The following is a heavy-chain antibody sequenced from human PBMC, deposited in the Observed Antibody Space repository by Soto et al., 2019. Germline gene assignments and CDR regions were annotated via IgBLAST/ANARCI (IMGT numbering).Heavy chain of an antibody. CDR1: GYDFSRYA. D-gene: IGHD5-12*01. J-gene: IGHJ6*02. CDR3: ARDGGDCGYRLIYYSYLGVDV. CDR2: INIGSGNT. Sequence: QVQLVQSGAEEKQPGASVRLSCKASGYDFSRYAMHWVRQAPGQRLEWMGWINIGSGNTEYSQNFQDRITITRDTSSSTLYMELNSLKYEDTAVYYCARDGGDCGYRLIYYSYLGVDVWGQGTMVTVSS. V-gene: IGHV1-3*05.